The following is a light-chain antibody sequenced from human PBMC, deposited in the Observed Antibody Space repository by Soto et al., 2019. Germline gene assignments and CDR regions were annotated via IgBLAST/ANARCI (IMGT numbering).Light chain of an antibody. CDR1: QTISSW. Sequence: DIQMTQSPSTLSGSVGDRVTITCRASQTISSWLAWYQQKPGKAPKLLIYAASSLQSGVPSRFSGSGSGTDFTLTISRLEPEDFAVYYCQQYGSSPSITFGQGTRLEIK. V-gene: IGKV1-5*01. CDR2: AAS. CDR3: QQYGSSPSIT. J-gene: IGKJ5*01.